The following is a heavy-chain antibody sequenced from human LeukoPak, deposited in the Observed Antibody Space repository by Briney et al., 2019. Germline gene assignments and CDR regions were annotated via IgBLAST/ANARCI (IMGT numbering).Heavy chain of an antibody. Sequence: PSETLSLTCTVSGGSITSHYWSWIRQPPGKGRGWIAYVLDSVRTKDNPSLQSRLTLSADTSKNQFSLRLSSVTAADTAVYYCATLKRGSIYGYFDFWGQGIKVTVSS. CDR2: VLDSVRT. CDR1: GGSITSHY. J-gene: IGHJ4*02. CDR3: ATLKRGSIYGYFDF. V-gene: IGHV4-59*11. D-gene: IGHD5-18*01.